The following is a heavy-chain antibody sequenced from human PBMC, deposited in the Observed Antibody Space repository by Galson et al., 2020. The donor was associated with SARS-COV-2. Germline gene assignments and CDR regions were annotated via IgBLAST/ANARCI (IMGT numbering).Heavy chain of an antibody. D-gene: IGHD4-17*01. CDR2: IYISGST. CDR1: GGSISSGSYY. J-gene: IGHJ3*02. V-gene: IGHV4-61*02. CDR3: ARQDAYGDYDAFDI. Sequence: SETLSLTCTVSGGSISSGSYYWSWIRQPAGKGLEWIGRIYISGSTNYNPSLKSRVTISIDTSKNQFSLKLSSVTAADTAVYYCARQDAYGDYDAFDIWGQGTMVTVSS.